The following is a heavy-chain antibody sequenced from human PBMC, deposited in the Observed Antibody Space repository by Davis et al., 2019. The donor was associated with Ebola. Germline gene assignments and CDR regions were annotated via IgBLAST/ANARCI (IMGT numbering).Heavy chain of an antibody. D-gene: IGHD6-19*01. V-gene: IGHV1-3*01. CDR1: GYTFTSYA. CDR3: ARGRLARSGWNWFDP. Sequence: AASVKVSCKASGYTFTSYAMHWVRQAPGQRLEWMGWINAGNGNTKYSQKFQGRVTITRDTSASTAYMELSSLRSEDTAVYYRARGRLARSGWNWFDPWGQGTLVTVSS. CDR2: INAGNGNT. J-gene: IGHJ5*02.